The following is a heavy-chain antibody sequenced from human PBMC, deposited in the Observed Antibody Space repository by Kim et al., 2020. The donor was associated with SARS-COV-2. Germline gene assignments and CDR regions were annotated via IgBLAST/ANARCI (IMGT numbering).Heavy chain of an antibody. CDR3: ARHPGDSSNYDFWSGHRGSRWYFDL. CDR2: IYYSGST. Sequence: SETLSLTCTVSGGSISSYYWSWIRQPPGKGLEWIGYIYYSGSTNYNPSLKSRVTISVDTSKNQFSLKLSSVTAADTAVYYCARHPGDSSNYDFWSGHRGSRWYFDLWGRGTLVTVSS. J-gene: IGHJ2*01. CDR1: GGSISSYY. D-gene: IGHD3-3*01. V-gene: IGHV4-59*08.